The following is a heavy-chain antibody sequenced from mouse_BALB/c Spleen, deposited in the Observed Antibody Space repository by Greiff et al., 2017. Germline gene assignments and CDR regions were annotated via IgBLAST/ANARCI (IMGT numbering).Heavy chain of an antibody. Sequence: EVKLVESGGGLVKPGGSLKLSCAASGFTFSSYAMSWVRQTPEKRLEWVASISSGGSTYYPDSVKGRFTISRDNARNILYLQMSSLRSEDTAMYYCARGRDYGSPSWFAYWGQGTLVTVSA. CDR3: ARGRDYGSPSWFAY. CDR1: GFTFSSYA. J-gene: IGHJ3*01. D-gene: IGHD1-1*01. CDR2: ISSGGST. V-gene: IGHV5-6-5*01.